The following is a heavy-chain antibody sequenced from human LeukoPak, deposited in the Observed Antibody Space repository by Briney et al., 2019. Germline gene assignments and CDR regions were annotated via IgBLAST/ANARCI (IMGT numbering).Heavy chain of an antibody. V-gene: IGHV4-4*02. Sequence: ASETLSLTCAVSGDSMTSDNWWSWVRQPPGKGLEWIGEIYHSGSTNYNPSLKSRVTISVDKSKNQFSLKLSSVTAADTAVYYCASHPGYCSSTSCFEHFQHWGQGTLVTVSS. CDR1: GDSMTSDNW. CDR3: ASHPGYCSSTSCFEHFQH. D-gene: IGHD2-2*01. CDR2: IYHSGST. J-gene: IGHJ1*01.